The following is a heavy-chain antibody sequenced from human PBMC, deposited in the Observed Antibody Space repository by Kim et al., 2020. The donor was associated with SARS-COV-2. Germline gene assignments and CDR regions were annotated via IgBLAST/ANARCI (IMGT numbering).Heavy chain of an antibody. J-gene: IGHJ5*02. CDR1: GFTFSTHS. V-gene: IGHV3-21*01. CDR2: ISSSGTYI. D-gene: IGHD3-10*01. Sequence: GGSLRLSCAASGFTFSTHSMNWVRQAPGRGLEWVSSISSSGTYIYYADSVKGRFTLSRDNAKNSLYLQMNSLRAEDTAVYYCARDLSFGALWFGELGGIQNWFDPWGQGTLVTVSS. CDR3: ARDLSFGALWFGELGGIQNWFDP.